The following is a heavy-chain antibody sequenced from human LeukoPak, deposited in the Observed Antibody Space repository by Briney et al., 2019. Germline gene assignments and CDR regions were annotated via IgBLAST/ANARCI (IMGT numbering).Heavy chain of an antibody. CDR1: GYTISNYG. D-gene: IGHD4-17*01. CDR2: ISGYNGNT. V-gene: IGHV1-18*03. J-gene: IGHJ4*02. Sequence: ASVKVSCKASGYTISNYGISWVRQAPGQGLEWMGWISGYNGNTKFAQKLQGRVTITRDTSASTAYMELSSLRSEDMAVYYCARGYDYGDYDYWGQGTLVTVSS. CDR3: ARGYDYGDYDY.